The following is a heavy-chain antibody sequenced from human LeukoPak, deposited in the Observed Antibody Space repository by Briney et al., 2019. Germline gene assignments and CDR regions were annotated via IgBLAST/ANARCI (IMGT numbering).Heavy chain of an antibody. V-gene: IGHV1-18*01. J-gene: IGHJ5*02. CDR3: ARDLGYCSSISCQRNWIDP. CDR2: ISTYNGNT. Sequence: ASVKVSCKASGYTFTNNGISWVRQAPGQGLEWMGWISTYNGNTNYAQKLQDRVTMTTDTSTSTAYMELRSLRSDDTAVHYCARDLGYCSSISCQRNWIDPWGQGTLVTVSS. D-gene: IGHD2-2*01. CDR1: GYTFTNNG.